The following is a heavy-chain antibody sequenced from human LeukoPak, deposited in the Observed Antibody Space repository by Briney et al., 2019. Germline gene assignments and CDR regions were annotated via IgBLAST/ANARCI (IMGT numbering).Heavy chain of an antibody. Sequence: GGSLRLSCAASGFTFSNYGIHWVRQAPGKGLEWVTIISYDGSNKYYADSVKGRFTISRDNSKNTLYLQMNSLRAEDTAVYYCARDSADYYYYYMDVWGKGTTVTVSS. CDR3: ARDSADYYYYYMDV. CDR1: GFTFSNYG. J-gene: IGHJ6*03. CDR2: ISYDGSNK. V-gene: IGHV3-30*03. D-gene: IGHD3-10*01.